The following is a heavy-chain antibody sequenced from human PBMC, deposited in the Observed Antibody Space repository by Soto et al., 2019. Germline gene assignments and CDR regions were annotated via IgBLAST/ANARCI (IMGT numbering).Heavy chain of an antibody. Sequence: EVQLVESGGGLVKPGGSLRLSCAASGFTFSSYSMNWVRQAPGKGLEWVSSISSSSSYIYYADSVKGRFTISRDNAKNSVYLQMNSLRAEDTAVYYCATRTGYSFDYWGQGTLVTVSS. V-gene: IGHV3-21*01. J-gene: IGHJ4*02. CDR1: GFTFSSYS. CDR3: ATRTGYSFDY. CDR2: ISSSSSYI. D-gene: IGHD6-13*01.